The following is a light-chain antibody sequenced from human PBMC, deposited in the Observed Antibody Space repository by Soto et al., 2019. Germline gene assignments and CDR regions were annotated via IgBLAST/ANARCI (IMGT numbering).Light chain of an antibody. J-gene: IGLJ3*02. Sequence: QSVLTQPPSVSGAPGQRGTISCTGSSSNIGAGYDVHWYQQLPGTAPKLLIYGNSHRPSGVPARFSGSKSGTSASVAITGLQYEYEADYYCQSYDSSLGGWVFGGGTKLTVL. CDR1: SSNIGAGYD. CDR3: QSYDSSLGGWV. V-gene: IGLV1-40*01. CDR2: GNS.